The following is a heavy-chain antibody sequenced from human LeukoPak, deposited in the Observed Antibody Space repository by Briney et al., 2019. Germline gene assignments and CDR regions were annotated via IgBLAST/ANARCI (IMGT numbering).Heavy chain of an antibody. J-gene: IGHJ6*03. V-gene: IGHV3-21*01. D-gene: IGHD3-3*01. CDR3: ARVLLEWLLYYYYYMDV. CDR2: ISSSSSSYI. CDR1: GFTFSSYS. Sequence: PGGSLRLSCAASGFTFSSYSMNWVRQAPGKGLEWVSSISSSSSSYIYYVDSVKGRFTISRDNAKNSLYLQMNSLRAEDTAVYYCARVLLEWLLYYYYYMDVWGKGTTVTVSS.